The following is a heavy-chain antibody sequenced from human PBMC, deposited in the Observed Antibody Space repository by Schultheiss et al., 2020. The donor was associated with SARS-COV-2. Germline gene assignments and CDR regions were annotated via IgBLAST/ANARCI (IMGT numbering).Heavy chain of an antibody. V-gene: IGHV4-59*08. J-gene: IGHJ2*01. CDR2: IYYSGST. D-gene: IGHD3-22*01. Sequence: SQTLSLTCTVSGGSISSYYWSWIRQPPGKGLEWIGYIYYSGSTNYNPSLKSRVTISVDTSKNQFSLKLSSVTAADTAVYYCARRHAYDSSGYYDWYFDLWGRGTLVTVSS. CDR3: ARRHAYDSSGYYDWYFDL. CDR1: GGSISSYY.